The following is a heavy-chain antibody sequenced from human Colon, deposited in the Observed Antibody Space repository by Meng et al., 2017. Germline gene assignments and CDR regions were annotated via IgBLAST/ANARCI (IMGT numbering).Heavy chain of an antibody. CDR1: GDSVSSDSVT. D-gene: IGHD5-24*01. CDR2: TYYRSKWYN. V-gene: IGHV6-1*01. CDR3: ARAYGHRFDY. J-gene: IGHJ4*02. Sequence: QVELQQSGPGLVKHSQSLSLTCAISGDSVSSDSVTWDWIRQSPSRGLEWLGRTYYRSKWYNDYALSVRSRIIINPDTSKNQFSLQLNSVTSDDTAAYYCARAYGHRFDYWGQGTLVTVSS.